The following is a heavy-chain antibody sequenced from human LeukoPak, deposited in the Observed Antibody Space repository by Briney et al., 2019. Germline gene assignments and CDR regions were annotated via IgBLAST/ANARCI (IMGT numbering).Heavy chain of an antibody. Sequence: GGSLGLSCAASGFTFSSYAMSWVRQAPGKGLEWVSAISGSGGSTYYADSVKGRFTISRDNSKNTLYLQMNSLRAEDTAVYYCAKGRRSSGYYYYFDYWGQGTLVTVSS. V-gene: IGHV3-23*01. J-gene: IGHJ4*02. D-gene: IGHD3-22*01. CDR1: GFTFSSYA. CDR3: AKGRRSSGYYYYFDY. CDR2: ISGSGGST.